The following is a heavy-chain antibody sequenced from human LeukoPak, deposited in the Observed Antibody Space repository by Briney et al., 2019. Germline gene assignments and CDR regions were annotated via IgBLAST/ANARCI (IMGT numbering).Heavy chain of an antibody. CDR2: INLDGTDK. D-gene: IGHD2-15*01. CDR3: VRNGGSLDY. CDR1: GFSFSNHW. V-gene: IGHV3-7*01. J-gene: IGHJ4*02. Sequence: PGGSLRLSCAASGFSFSNHWMSWVRQAPGKGLEWVASINLDGTDKYYVDAVKGRFTISRDNAKNSLFLEMNSLRATDTAVYYRVRNGGSLDYWGQGTLVTVSS.